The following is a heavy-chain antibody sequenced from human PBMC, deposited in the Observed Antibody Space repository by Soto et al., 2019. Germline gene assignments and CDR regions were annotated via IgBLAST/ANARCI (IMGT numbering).Heavy chain of an antibody. CDR2: IYWSDDK. D-gene: IGHD6-19*01. CDR3: ANTYYDDSGWIPFDY. J-gene: IGHJ4*02. CDR1: GFSLTTSGVG. Sequence: SGPTLVNPTQTLTLTCTVSGFSLTTSGVGVGWIRQPPGKALECLVVIYWSDDKRFSPSLKSRLTISKDSSKNQVVLTMTNMDPVDTGTYYCANTYYDDSGWIPFDYWGQGTQVTVSS. V-gene: IGHV2-5*01.